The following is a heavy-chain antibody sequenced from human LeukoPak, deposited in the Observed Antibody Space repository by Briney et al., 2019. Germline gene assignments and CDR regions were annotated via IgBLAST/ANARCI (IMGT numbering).Heavy chain of an antibody. CDR2: IYSGGST. CDR3: ARAESGQWYIDY. D-gene: IGHD6-19*01. J-gene: IGHJ4*02. Sequence: GGSLRLSCAASGFTVSSNYMSWVRQAPGKGLEWVSLIYSGGSTYYADSVKGRFTISRDNSKNTLYLQMNSLRAEDAAVYYCARAESGQWYIDYWGQGTLVTVSS. CDR1: GFTVSSNY. V-gene: IGHV3-66*01.